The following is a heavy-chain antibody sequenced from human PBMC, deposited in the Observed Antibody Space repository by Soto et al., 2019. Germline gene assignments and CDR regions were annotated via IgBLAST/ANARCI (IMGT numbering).Heavy chain of an antibody. D-gene: IGHD3-10*01. CDR2: ISPYSGNT. J-gene: IGHJ6*02. CDR1: GYIFVNYG. CDR3: AVGKNYFTPPPRGG. Sequence: QVQLVQSGDEVRKPGSSVKVSCKASGYIFVNYGIAWVRQAPGQGLEWMGWISPYSGNTHYASKVQGRLTMTTDTATTPANRDLGGLTADDTAVYYCAVGKNYFTPPPRGGWGQGTTVTVSS. V-gene: IGHV1-18*01.